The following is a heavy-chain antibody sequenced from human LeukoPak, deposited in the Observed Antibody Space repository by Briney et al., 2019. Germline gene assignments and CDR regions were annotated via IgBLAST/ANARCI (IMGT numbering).Heavy chain of an antibody. J-gene: IGHJ6*02. V-gene: IGHV3-21*01. CDR3: ARVLTYYHSMDV. CDR1: GFTFSSYS. CDR2: ISSSSSYI. Sequence: GGSLRLSCAASGFTFSSYSMNWVRQAPGKGLEWVSSISSSSSYISYADSVKGRFTISRDNAKNSLYLQMNSLRAEDTAVYYCARVLTYYHSMDVWGQGTTVTVSS.